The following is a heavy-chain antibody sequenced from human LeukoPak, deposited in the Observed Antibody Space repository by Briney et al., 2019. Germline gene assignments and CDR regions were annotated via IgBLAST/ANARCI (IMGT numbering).Heavy chain of an antibody. CDR1: GGSISSYY. Sequence: SETLSLTCTVSGGSISSYYWSWIRQPPGNGLEWIGYIYYSGSTNYNPSLKSRVTISVDTSKNQFSLKLSSVTAADTAVYYCARHGRLGIHLDYWGQGTLVTVSS. CDR3: ARHGRLGIHLDY. J-gene: IGHJ4*02. V-gene: IGHV4-59*08. CDR2: IYYSGST. D-gene: IGHD7-27*01.